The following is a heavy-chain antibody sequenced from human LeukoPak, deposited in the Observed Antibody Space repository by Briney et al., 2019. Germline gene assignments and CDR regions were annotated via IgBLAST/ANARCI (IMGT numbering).Heavy chain of an antibody. CDR3: ARGGRYFDY. V-gene: IGHV4-59*01. CDR1: GGSISSYY. CDR2: IYYSGST. J-gene: IGHJ4*02. Sequence: SETVSLTCTVYGGSISSYYWSWVRQPPGKGLEWIGYIYYSGSTNYNPSLKSRVTISVDTSKNQLSLKLSSVTAADTAVYYCARGGRYFDYWGQGTLVTVSS.